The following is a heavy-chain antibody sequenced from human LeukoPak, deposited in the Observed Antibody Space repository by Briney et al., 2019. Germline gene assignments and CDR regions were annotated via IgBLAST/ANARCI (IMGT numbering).Heavy chain of an antibody. D-gene: IGHD6-13*01. CDR3: AREWSSSWYARIDY. J-gene: IGHJ4*02. CDR1: GGSFSGYY. CDR2: INHSGST. Sequence: SETLSLTCAVYGGSFSGYYWSWIRQPPGKGLEWIGEINHSGSTNYNPSLKSRVTISVDTSKNQFSLKLSSVTAADTAVYYCAREWSSSWYARIDYCGQGTLVTVSS. V-gene: IGHV4-34*01.